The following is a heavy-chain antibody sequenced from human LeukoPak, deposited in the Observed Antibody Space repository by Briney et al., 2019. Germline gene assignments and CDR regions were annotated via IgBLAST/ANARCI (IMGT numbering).Heavy chain of an antibody. CDR2: IRRRAYGGTT. CDR1: GFTFEDFA. Sequence: GGSLRLSCTVSGFTFEDFAMTWVRQAPGKGLEWVGFIRRRAYGGTTDYAASVKGRFTISIDDSKNIAFLQVNSLKTEDTAIYFCSRDSHGDDVYDYWGQGTLVTVSS. CDR3: SRDSHGDDVYDY. V-gene: IGHV3-49*04. J-gene: IGHJ4*02. D-gene: IGHD1-1*01.